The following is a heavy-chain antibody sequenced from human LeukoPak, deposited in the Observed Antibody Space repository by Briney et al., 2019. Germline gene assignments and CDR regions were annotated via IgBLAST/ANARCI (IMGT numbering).Heavy chain of an antibody. D-gene: IGHD3-22*01. J-gene: IGHJ3*02. V-gene: IGHV3-11*01. CDR3: ARGPDYYDSSGYYPNAFDI. CDR2: ISSSGSTI. Sequence: GGSLRLSCAASGFTFSDYYMSWIRQAPGKGLEWVSYISSSGSTIHYADSVKGRFTISRDNAKNSLYLQMNSLRAEDTAVYYCARGPDYYDSSGYYPNAFDIWGQGTMVTVSS. CDR1: GFTFSDYY.